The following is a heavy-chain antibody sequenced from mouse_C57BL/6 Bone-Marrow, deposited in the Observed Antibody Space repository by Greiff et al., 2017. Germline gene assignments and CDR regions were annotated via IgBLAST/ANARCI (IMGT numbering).Heavy chain of an antibody. Sequence: QVQLKQSGAELVKPGASVKMSCKASGYTFTTYPIEWMKQNHGKSLEWIGNFHPYNDDTKYNEKFKGKATLTVAKSSSTVYLELSRLTSDDSAVYYCARHYYGSSYWYFDVWGTGTTVTVSS. V-gene: IGHV1-47*01. CDR1: GYTFTTYP. CDR2: FHPYNDDT. CDR3: ARHYYGSSYWYFDV. D-gene: IGHD1-1*01. J-gene: IGHJ1*03.